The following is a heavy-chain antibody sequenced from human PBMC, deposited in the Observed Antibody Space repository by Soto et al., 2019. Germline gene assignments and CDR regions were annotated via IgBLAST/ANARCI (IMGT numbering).Heavy chain of an antibody. CDR3: SRAPLGVFAGMDV. Sequence: EVQLVETGGGLVQPGESLRLSCVASGFIVTNYYMSWVRQAPGKGLEWVSVIYSGGSTSSADSVRGRFTISRDNSKNTMYLQMNNLRVEDTAVYYCSRAPLGVFAGMDVWGQGTTVTVSS. CDR2: IYSGGST. CDR1: GFIVTNYY. V-gene: IGHV3-53*02. J-gene: IGHJ6*02. D-gene: IGHD3-16*01.